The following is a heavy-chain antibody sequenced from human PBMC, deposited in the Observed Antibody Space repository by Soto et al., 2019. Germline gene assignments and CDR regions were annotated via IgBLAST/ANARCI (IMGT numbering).Heavy chain of an antibody. CDR2: MNPYNGNA. D-gene: IGHD6-25*01. J-gene: IGHJ4*02. CDR3: ARRKERSGPHYFDS. V-gene: IGHV1-8*01. CDR1: GYTFITYD. Sequence: ASVKVSCKASGYTFITYDIHWVRQATGQGLEWMGWMNPYNGNAGYAQKFQGRVTMTRNTSISTAYMELSSLRSEDTAVYFCARRKERSGPHYFDSWGQGTLVTVSS.